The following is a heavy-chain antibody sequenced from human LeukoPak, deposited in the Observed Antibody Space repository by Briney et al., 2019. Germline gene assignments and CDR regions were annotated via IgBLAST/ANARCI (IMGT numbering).Heavy chain of an antibody. CDR1: GFTFSSYG. V-gene: IGHV3-33*01. D-gene: IGHD3-3*01. Sequence: PGRSLRLSCAASGFTFSSYGMHWVRQAPGKGLEWVAVIWYDGSNKYYADSVKGRFTISRDNSKNTLYLQMNSLRAEDTAVYYCARDTYDFWSGYSHYYYYGMDVWGQGTTVTVSS. J-gene: IGHJ6*02. CDR3: ARDTYDFWSGYSHYYYYGMDV. CDR2: IWYDGSNK.